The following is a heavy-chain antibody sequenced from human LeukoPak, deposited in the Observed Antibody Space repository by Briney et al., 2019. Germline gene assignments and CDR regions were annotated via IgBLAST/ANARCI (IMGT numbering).Heavy chain of an antibody. CDR1: GGTFSSYA. V-gene: IGHV1-69*13. Sequence: SVKVSCKASGGTFSSYAISWVRQAPGQGLEWMGGVIPIFGTANYAQKFQGRVTITADESTSSAYMELSSLRSEDTDVYYCARDRIGGSYFDYWGQGTLVTVSS. D-gene: IGHD2-15*01. J-gene: IGHJ4*02. CDR2: VIPIFGTA. CDR3: ARDRIGGSYFDY.